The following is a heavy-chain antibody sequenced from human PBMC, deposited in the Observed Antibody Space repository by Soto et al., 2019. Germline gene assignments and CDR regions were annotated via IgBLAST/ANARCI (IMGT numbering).Heavy chain of an antibody. CDR1: GGSISNYY. J-gene: IGHJ4*02. V-gene: IGHV4-59*01. CDR2: IYYTT. D-gene: IGHD6-19*01. CDR3: ARTSPVAGGFDY. Sequence: QVQLQESGPGLVKPSETLSLTCTVSGGSISNYYWSWIRQAPGKRLEWIGYIYYTTNYNPSLKSRVTISADTSKNQISLKLTSVTAADTAVYYCARTSPVAGGFDYWGQGTRVTVSS.